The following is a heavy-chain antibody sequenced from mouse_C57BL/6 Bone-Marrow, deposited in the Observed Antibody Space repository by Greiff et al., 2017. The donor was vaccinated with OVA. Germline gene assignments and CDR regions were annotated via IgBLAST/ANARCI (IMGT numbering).Heavy chain of an antibody. Sequence: EVHLVESGGGLVQPGGSMKLSCAASGFTFSDAWMDWVRQSPEKGLEWVAEIRNKANNHATYYAESVKGRFTISRDDSKSSVYLQMNSLRAEDTGIYYCTSPSYYGSRYWYFDVWGTGTTVTVSS. J-gene: IGHJ1*03. CDR1: GFTFSDAW. V-gene: IGHV6-6*01. CDR2: IRNKANNHAT. CDR3: TSPSYYGSRYWYFDV. D-gene: IGHD1-1*01.